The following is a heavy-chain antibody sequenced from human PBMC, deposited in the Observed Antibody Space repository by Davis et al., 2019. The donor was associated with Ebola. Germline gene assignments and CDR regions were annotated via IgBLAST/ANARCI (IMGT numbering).Heavy chain of an antibody. J-gene: IGHJ5*02. CDR3: ARDCRLFRIANWFDP. Sequence: GESLKISCAASGFTFSSYWMSWVRQAPGHVLECVANIKQDGSEKYYVDSVKGRFTISRDNAKNSLYLQMNSLRAEDTAVYYCARDCRLFRIANWFDPWGQGTLVTVSS. CDR2: IKQDGSEK. CDR1: GFTFSSYW. D-gene: IGHD2/OR15-2a*01. V-gene: IGHV3-7*03.